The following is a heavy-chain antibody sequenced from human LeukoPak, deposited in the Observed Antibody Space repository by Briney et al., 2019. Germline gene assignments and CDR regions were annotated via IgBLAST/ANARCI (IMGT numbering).Heavy chain of an antibody. D-gene: IGHD1-14*01. Sequence: GGSLRLSCAASGFTVSSNYMSWVRQAPGKGLEWVSVIYSGGNTYSADSVKGRFTISRDNRKNTVYLQMNSLRAEDTAVYYCARDLPGRGSFDYWGQGTLVTVSS. J-gene: IGHJ4*02. CDR1: GFTVSSNY. CDR3: ARDLPGRGSFDY. V-gene: IGHV3-53*01. CDR2: IYSGGNT.